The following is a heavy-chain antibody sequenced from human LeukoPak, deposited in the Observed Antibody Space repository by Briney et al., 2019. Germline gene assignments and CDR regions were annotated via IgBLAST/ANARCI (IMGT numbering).Heavy chain of an antibody. CDR1: GFTFSSYE. J-gene: IGHJ4*02. D-gene: IGHD3-22*01. CDR2: ISSSGSTI. Sequence: GGSLRLSCAASGFTFSSYEMNWVRQAPGKGLEWVSYISSSGSTIYYADSVKGRFTISRDNAKNSLYLQMNGLRAEDTAVYYCARGRALYYYDSSGYYYWGQGTLVTVSS. V-gene: IGHV3-48*03. CDR3: ARGRALYYYDSSGYYY.